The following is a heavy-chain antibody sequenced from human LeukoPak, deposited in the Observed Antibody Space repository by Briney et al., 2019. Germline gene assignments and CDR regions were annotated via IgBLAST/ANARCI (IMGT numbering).Heavy chain of an antibody. CDR3: ARGRSSSWYTLGDYCYYGMDV. CDR1: GFTFSSYW. D-gene: IGHD6-13*01. Sequence: GGSLRLSCAASGFTFSSYWMSWVRQAPGKGLEWVANIKQDGSEKYYVDSVKGRFTISRDNAKNSLYLQMNSLRAEDTAVYYCARGRSSSWYTLGDYCYYGMDVWGQGTTVTVSS. J-gene: IGHJ6*02. V-gene: IGHV3-7*04. CDR2: IKQDGSEK.